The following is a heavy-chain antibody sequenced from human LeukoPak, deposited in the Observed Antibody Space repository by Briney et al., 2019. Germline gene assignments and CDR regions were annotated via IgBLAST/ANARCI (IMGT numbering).Heavy chain of an antibody. CDR1: GFTFSSYA. CDR2: ISGSGGST. V-gene: IGHV3-23*01. D-gene: IGHD1-7*01. Sequence: GGSLRLSCAASGFTFSSYAMSWVRQAPGKGLEWVSAISGSGGSTYYADSVKGRFTISRDNSKNTLYLQMNSLGAEDTAVYYCARDSGNFFVDFWGQGTLVTVSA. CDR3: ARDSGNFFVDF. J-gene: IGHJ4*02.